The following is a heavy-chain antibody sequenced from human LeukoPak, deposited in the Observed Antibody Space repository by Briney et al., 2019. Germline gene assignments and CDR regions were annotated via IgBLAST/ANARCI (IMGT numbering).Heavy chain of an antibody. D-gene: IGHD3-22*01. Sequence: GESLKISCKGSGYSFANYWIGWVRQMPGKGLEWMGIIYPGDSDTRYSPSFQGQITISADKSINTAYLQWSSLKASDTAMYYCARLTSYSYDSNGYFNYWGQGTLVTVSS. CDR3: ARLTSYSYDSNGYFNY. J-gene: IGHJ4*02. V-gene: IGHV5-51*01. CDR1: GYSFANYW. CDR2: IYPGDSDT.